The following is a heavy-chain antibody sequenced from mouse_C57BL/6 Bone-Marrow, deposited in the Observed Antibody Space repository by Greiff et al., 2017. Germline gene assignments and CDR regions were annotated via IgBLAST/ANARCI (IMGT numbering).Heavy chain of an antibody. CDR3: ASITTEVATNWYFDV. D-gene: IGHD1-1*01. CDR1: GFSLTSYA. Sequence: VMLVESGPGLVAPSQSLSITCTVSGFSLTSYAISWVRQPPGKGLEWLGVIWTGGGTNYNSALKSRLSISKDNSKSQVFLKMNSLQTDDTARYYGASITTEVATNWYFDVWGTGTTVTVSS. CDR2: IWTGGGT. V-gene: IGHV2-9-1*01. J-gene: IGHJ1*03.